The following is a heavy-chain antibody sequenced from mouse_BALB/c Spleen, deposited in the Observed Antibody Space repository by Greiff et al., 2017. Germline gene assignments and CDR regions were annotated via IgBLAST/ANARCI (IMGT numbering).Heavy chain of an antibody. CDR1: GYASTSYN. J-gene: IGHJ4*01. CDR2: IDPYNGGT. Sequence: VQLKQSGPELVKPGASVKVSCKASGYASTSYNMYWVKQSHGKSLEWIGYIDPYNGGTSYNQKFKGKATLTVDKSSSTAYMHLNSLTSEDSAVYFCAKESPNYGNYGGAMDYWGQGTSVTVSS. CDR3: AKESPNYGNYGGAMDY. V-gene: IGHV1S135*01. D-gene: IGHD2-1*01.